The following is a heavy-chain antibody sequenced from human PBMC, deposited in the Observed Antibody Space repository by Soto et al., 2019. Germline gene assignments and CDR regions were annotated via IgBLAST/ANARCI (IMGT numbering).Heavy chain of an antibody. D-gene: IGHD1-1*01. J-gene: IGHJ6*02. CDR3: AKNGALEKDYYYYYGMDV. CDR2: ISYDGSNK. Sequence: GGSLRLSCAASGFTFSSYGMHWVRQAPGKGLEWVAVISYDGSNKYYADSVKGRFTISRDNSKNTLYLQMNSLRAEDTAVYYYAKNGALEKDYYYYYGMDVWGQGTTVTVSS. V-gene: IGHV3-30*18. CDR1: GFTFSSYG.